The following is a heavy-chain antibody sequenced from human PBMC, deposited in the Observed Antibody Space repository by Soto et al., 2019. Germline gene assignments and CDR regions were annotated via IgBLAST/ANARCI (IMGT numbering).Heavy chain of an antibody. CDR1: GYTFTDYD. CDR2: MNHNSGDT. V-gene: IGHV1-8*01. CDR3: ARVGGNWNDDYFDY. D-gene: IGHD1-1*01. J-gene: IGHJ4*02. Sequence: QVQLVQSGDEVKKPGASVKFSCKATGYTFTDYDINWVRPATRQGPVWSGWMNHNSGDTGYAQNSQGRVAMTRDTSIRTVYMELSSLRSEDPAVYYCARVGGNWNDDYFDYWGQGTLVTVSS.